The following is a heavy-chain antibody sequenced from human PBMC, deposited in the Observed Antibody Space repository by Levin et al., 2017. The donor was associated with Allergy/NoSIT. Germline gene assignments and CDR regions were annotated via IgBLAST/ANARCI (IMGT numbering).Heavy chain of an antibody. J-gene: IGHJ6*02. Sequence: GGSLRLSCSASGFTFSTYTMHWVRQAPGKGLQWVAVISYDGSNQYYADSVEGRLTISKDSSQNTLYLQMNSLRAEDTGVYYCVRGGENMLRGSPLDVWGQGTTVTVSS. CDR2: ISYDGSNQ. CDR1: GFTFSTYT. V-gene: IGHV3-30-3*01. D-gene: IGHD2/OR15-2a*01. CDR3: VRGGENMLRGSPLDV.